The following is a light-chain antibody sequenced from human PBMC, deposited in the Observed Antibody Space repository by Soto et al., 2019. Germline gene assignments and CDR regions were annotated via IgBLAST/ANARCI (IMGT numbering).Light chain of an antibody. CDR2: CAS. J-gene: IGKJ1*01. CDR3: QQYYSTPWT. Sequence: IVMTQSPDSLAVSLGQRATINCKSSQSVLYSSNNKNYLAWYQQKPGQPPKLLIYCASTRESGVPDRFSGSGSGTDFTLTISCLQAEDVAVYYCQQYYSTPWTFGQGTKVEIK. V-gene: IGKV4-1*01. CDR1: QSVLYSSNNKNY.